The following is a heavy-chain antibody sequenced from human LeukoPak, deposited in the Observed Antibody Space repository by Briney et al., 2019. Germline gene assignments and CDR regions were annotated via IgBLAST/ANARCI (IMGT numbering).Heavy chain of an antibody. CDR3: AKVRGTYSSGYFFDY. CDR1: GFTFDDYA. Sequence: GRSLRLSCAASGFTFDDYAMHWVRQAPGKGLEWVSGISWNSGSIGYADSVKGRFTISRDNAKKSLDLQMNSLRAEDTAFYYCAKVRGTYSSGYFFDYWGQGTLVTVSS. D-gene: IGHD6-19*01. V-gene: IGHV3-9*01. CDR2: ISWNSGSI. J-gene: IGHJ4*02.